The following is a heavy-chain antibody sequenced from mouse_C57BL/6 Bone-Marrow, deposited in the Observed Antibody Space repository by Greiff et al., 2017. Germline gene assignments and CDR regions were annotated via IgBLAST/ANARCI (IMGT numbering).Heavy chain of an antibody. Sequence: EVHLVESGGDLVKPGGSLKLSCAASGFTFSSYGMSWVRQTPDKRLEWVATISSGGSYTYYPDSVKGRFTISRDNAKNTLYLQMSSLKSEDTAMYYCARRGDGTIDYWGQGTSVTVSS. J-gene: IGHJ4*01. CDR3: ARRGDGTIDY. V-gene: IGHV5-6*01. CDR2: ISSGGSYT. CDR1: GFTFSSYG.